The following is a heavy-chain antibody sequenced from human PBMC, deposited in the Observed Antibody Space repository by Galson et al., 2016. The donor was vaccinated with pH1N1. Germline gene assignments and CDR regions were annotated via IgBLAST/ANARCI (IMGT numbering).Heavy chain of an antibody. J-gene: IGHJ4*02. V-gene: IGHV3-15*01. D-gene: IGHD3-3*01. Sequence: SLRLSCAASGFTFSSYWMTWVRQAPGKGLEWVGRIKSKTDGGTTDYAAPVKGRFTISRDDSKNTLYLQINNLKIEDTAVYYCSADVYDFWSVSGDYWGQGTLLTVSS. CDR1: GFTFSSYW. CDR2: IKSKTDGGTT. CDR3: SADVYDFWSVSGDY.